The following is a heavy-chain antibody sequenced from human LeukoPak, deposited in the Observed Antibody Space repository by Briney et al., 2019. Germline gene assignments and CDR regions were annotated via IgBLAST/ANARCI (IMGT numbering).Heavy chain of an antibody. J-gene: IGHJ6*02. CDR3: ARDRAYSSSSAYYYYGMDV. CDR1: GFIFSSYG. Sequence: GGSLRLSCAASGFIFSSYGMHRVRQAPGKGLEWVATIWYDGSNKYYADSVKGRFTISRDNSKNTLYLQMNSLRAEDTAVYYCARDRAYSSSSAYYYYGMDVWGQGTTVTVSS. V-gene: IGHV3-33*01. CDR2: IWYDGSNK. D-gene: IGHD6-13*01.